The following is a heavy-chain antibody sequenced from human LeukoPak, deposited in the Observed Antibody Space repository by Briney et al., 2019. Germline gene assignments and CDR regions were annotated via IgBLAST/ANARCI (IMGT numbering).Heavy chain of an antibody. CDR3: AREDFDWSSNLNWFDP. Sequence: GASVKVSCKASGYTFTGYYMHWVRQAPGQGLEWMGRINPNSGGTNYAQKFQGRVTMTRDTSISTAYMELSRLRSDDTAVYYCAREDFDWSSNLNWFDPWGQGTLVTVSS. CDR1: GYTFTGYY. CDR2: INPNSGGT. J-gene: IGHJ5*02. D-gene: IGHD3-9*01. V-gene: IGHV1-2*06.